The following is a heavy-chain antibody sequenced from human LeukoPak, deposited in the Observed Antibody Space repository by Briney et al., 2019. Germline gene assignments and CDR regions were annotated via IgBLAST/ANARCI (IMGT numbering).Heavy chain of an antibody. CDR2: IYYSGST. CDR3: ARGRVVVIPDCFDP. Sequence: SETLSLTCTVSGGSISSYYWSWIRQPPGKGLEWIGYIYYSGSTNYNPSLKSRVTISVDTSKNQFSLKLSSVTAADTAVYYCARGRVVVIPDCFDPWGQGTLVTVSS. CDR1: GGSISSYY. V-gene: IGHV4-59*01. J-gene: IGHJ5*02. D-gene: IGHD3-22*01.